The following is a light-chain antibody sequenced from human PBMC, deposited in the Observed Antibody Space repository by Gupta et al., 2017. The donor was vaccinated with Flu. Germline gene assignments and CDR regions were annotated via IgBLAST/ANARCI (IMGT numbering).Light chain of an antibody. CDR3: GTWDTSRSAVV. Sequence: RVDISCSGSSSNIGSNYVSWYQQLPGTAPKLLIFENNRRPSGTPDRFSGSKSGTSATLSVTGLQTGDEAEYYCGTWDTSRSAVVFGGGTKLTVL. J-gene: IGLJ3*02. CDR1: SSNIGSNY. V-gene: IGLV1-51*02. CDR2: ENN.